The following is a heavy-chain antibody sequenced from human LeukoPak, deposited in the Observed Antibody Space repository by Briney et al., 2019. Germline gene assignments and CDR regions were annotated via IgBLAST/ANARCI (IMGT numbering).Heavy chain of an antibody. J-gene: IGHJ4*02. CDR2: INPNNDDT. D-gene: IGHD1-26*01. CDR3: ARGKLVGLTEVPFDY. Sequence: ASVKVSCKASGYTFSGYYIHWVRQAPGQGLEWMGWINPNNDDTNYAQTFQGRVTMTRDTSITTAYMELSRLRSDDTAVYYCARGKLVGLTEVPFDYWGQGTLVTVSS. V-gene: IGHV1-2*02. CDR1: GYTFSGYY.